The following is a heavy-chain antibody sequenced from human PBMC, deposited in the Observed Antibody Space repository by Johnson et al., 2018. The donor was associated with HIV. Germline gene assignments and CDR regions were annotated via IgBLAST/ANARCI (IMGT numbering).Heavy chain of an antibody. D-gene: IGHD1-1*01. CDR2: ISWNSGSI. CDR1: GFTFDDYA. Sequence: VQLVESGGGLVQPGRSLRLSCAASGFTFDDYAMHWVRQAPGKGLEWVSGISWNSGSIGYADSVKGRFTISRDNAKNSLYMQMNSLRAEDTALYYWARTLGRGGDIWGQGTMVTVSS. J-gene: IGHJ3*02. CDR3: ARTLGRGGDI. V-gene: IGHV3-9*01.